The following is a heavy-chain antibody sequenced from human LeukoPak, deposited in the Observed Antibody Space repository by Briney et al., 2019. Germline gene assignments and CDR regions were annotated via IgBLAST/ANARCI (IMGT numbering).Heavy chain of an antibody. Sequence: PGGSLRLSCAASGFTFSSYGMHWVRRAPGKGLEWVAVISYDGSNKYYADSVKGRFTISRDNSKNTLYLQMNSLRAEDTAVYYCAKDLAYYFDYWGQGTLVTVSS. CDR1: GFTFSSYG. V-gene: IGHV3-30*18. D-gene: IGHD3-3*02. J-gene: IGHJ4*02. CDR2: ISYDGSNK. CDR3: AKDLAYYFDY.